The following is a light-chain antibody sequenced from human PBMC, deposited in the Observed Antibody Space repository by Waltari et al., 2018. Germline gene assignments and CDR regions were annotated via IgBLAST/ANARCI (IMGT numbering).Light chain of an antibody. J-gene: IGLJ3*02. CDR3: QVWDSSSDYWV. Sequence: SYVLTQPPSVSVAPGQTARITCDRFNIGRQRVHWYQQKEGQAPVLVVYDDDDRPSGIPERFSGSNSENTATLTISRVEAGDEADYYCQVWDSSSDYWVFGGGTKLTVL. CDR2: DDD. V-gene: IGLV3-21*02. CDR1: NIGRQR.